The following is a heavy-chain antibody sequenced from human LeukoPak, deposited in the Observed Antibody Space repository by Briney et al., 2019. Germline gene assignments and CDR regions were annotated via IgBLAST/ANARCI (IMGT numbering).Heavy chain of an antibody. Sequence: GSSVKVSCKASGGTFSSYAISWVRQAPGQGLEWMEGTIPIFGTANYAQKFQGRVTITADESTSTAYMELSSLRSEDTAVYYCARPRYNWNYVFDYWGQGTLVTVSS. CDR3: ARPRYNWNYVFDY. J-gene: IGHJ4*02. D-gene: IGHD1-7*01. V-gene: IGHV1-69*01. CDR1: GGTFSSYA. CDR2: TIPIFGTA.